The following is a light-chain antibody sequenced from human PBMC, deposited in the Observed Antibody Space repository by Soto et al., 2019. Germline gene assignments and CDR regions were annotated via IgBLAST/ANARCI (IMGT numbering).Light chain of an antibody. V-gene: IGKV3-20*01. J-gene: IGKJ1*01. CDR3: QQYGSSAWT. CDR1: QYINTR. CDR2: GAS. Sequence: EIVLTQSPATLSSFPGDRVTLSCMASQYINTRLAWYQQKPGQAPRLLIYGASSRATGIPDRFSGSGSGTDFTLTISRLEPEDFAVFYCQQYGSSAWTFGQGTKVDIK.